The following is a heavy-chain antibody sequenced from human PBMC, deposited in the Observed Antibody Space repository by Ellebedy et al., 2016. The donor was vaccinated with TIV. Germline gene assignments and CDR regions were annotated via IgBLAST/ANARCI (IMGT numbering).Heavy chain of an antibody. CDR2: GYHSGST. CDR3: ARDGTVLVPAADMDV. Sequence: SETLSLTCTVSDYFISDGYYWGWIRQPPGKGLEWIGSGYHSGSTFYNPSLKSRVTISVDTTKNQFSLRLASVTAADTAVYYCARDGTVLVPAADMDVWGKGTTVTVSS. V-gene: IGHV4-38-2*02. D-gene: IGHD2-2*01. J-gene: IGHJ6*03. CDR1: DYFISDGYY.